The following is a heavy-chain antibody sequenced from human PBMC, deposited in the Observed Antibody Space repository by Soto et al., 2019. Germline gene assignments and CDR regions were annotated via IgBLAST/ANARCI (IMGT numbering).Heavy chain of an antibody. J-gene: IGHJ6*02. CDR2: ISYDGSNK. Sequence: QGHLVESGGGVVQPGRSLRLSCAASAFTLSIHGMHWVRQAPGKGLEWVAVISYDGSNKYYADSVRGRFTISRDNSKNTLFLQMNSLRPEDTAVYYCARGAEYQLLDRDYFYGMDVWGQGTTVSVSS. CDR3: ARGAEYQLLDRDYFYGMDV. CDR1: AFTLSIHG. D-gene: IGHD2-2*02. V-gene: IGHV3-30*03.